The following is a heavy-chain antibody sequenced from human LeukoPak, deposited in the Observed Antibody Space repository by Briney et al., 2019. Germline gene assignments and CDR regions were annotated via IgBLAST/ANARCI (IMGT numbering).Heavy chain of an antibody. CDR3: ARGEYSNSRSFDY. CDR2: ISYSGST. Sequence: SETLSLTCTVSGVSISNNNYYWGWIRQPPGKGLEWIGIISYSGSTYHNPSLKSRVTISVDKSKNQFSLKLTSVTAADTAVYYCARGEYSNSRSFDYWGRGTLVTVSS. D-gene: IGHD6-6*01. CDR1: GVSISNNNYY. V-gene: IGHV4-39*07. J-gene: IGHJ4*02.